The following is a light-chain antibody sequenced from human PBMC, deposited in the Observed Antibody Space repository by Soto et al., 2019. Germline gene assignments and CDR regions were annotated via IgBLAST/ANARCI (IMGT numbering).Light chain of an antibody. J-gene: IGLJ1*01. CDR1: SSDVGGYNY. Sequence: QSVLTQPASLSGSPGQSITISCTGTSSDVGGYNYVSWYQQHPGKAPKLMIYDVSNRPSGVSNRFSGSKSGNTASLTISGLQAEDEAAYYCSSYTSSSTGYVFGTGTKVTVL. CDR3: SSYTSSSTGYV. V-gene: IGLV2-14*01. CDR2: DVS.